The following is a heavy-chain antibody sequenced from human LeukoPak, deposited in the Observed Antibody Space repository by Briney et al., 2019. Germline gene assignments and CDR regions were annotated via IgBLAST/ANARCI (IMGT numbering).Heavy chain of an antibody. V-gene: IGHV3-7*01. CDR2: IKLDGSEK. D-gene: IGHD3-10*01. Sequence: PGGSLRLSCATSGFTFSRYWMSWVRQAPGKGLEWVANIKLDGSEKYYVDSVKGRFTISRDNAKNSLYLQMSSLRAEDTAVYYCAGGGSEASWDAFDFWGQGTMVTVSS. J-gene: IGHJ3*01. CDR1: GFTFSRYW. CDR3: AGGGSEASWDAFDF.